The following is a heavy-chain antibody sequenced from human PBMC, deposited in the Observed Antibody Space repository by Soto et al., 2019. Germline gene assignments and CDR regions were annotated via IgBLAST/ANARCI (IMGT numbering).Heavy chain of an antibody. CDR3: ASNAYDSSGYPSY. V-gene: IGHV1-69*06. CDR1: GGTFSSYA. J-gene: IGHJ4*02. CDR2: IIPIFGTA. D-gene: IGHD3-22*01. Sequence: SVKVSCKASGGTFSSYAISWVRQAPGQGLEWMGGIIPIFGTANYAQKFQGRVTITADKSTSTAYMELSSLRSEDTAVYYCASNAYDSSGYPSYWGQGTLVTVSS.